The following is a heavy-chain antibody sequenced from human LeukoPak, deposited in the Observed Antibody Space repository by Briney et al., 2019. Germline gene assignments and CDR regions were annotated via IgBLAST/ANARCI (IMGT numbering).Heavy chain of an antibody. CDR3: ARRGYCGGDCRFDY. V-gene: IGHV4-38-2*01. J-gene: IGHJ4*02. D-gene: IGHD2-21*01. CDR2: IYHNDNT. CDR1: GYSISSGYY. Sequence: ASETLSLTCAVSGYSISSGYYWGWIRQPPGEGLEWTGSIYHNDNTYYNASLKSRVTLSVDTSKNQFSLELSSVTAADTAVYYCARRGYCGGDCRFDYWGQGTLVTVSS.